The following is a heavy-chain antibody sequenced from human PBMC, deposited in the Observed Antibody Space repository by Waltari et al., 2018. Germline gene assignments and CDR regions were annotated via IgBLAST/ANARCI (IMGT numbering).Heavy chain of an antibody. CDR1: GGSISSRSYY. CDR3: AGMTVVYALEDY. V-gene: IGHV4-39*07. CDR2: IYYSGST. D-gene: IGHD2-8*02. Sequence: QLQLQESGPGLVKPSETLSLTCTVSGGSISSRSYYWGWIRQPPGKGLEWIGSIYYSGSTYYNPSLKSRVTISVDTSKNQFSLKLSSVTAADTAVYYCAGMTVVYALEDYWGQGTLVTVSS. J-gene: IGHJ4*02.